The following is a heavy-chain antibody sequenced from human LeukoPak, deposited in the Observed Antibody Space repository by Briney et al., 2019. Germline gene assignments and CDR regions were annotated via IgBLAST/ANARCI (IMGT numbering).Heavy chain of an antibody. D-gene: IGHD3-9*01. Sequence: PGGSLRLSCEASGFSFSSYGLHWVRQAPGKGLEWVAFIRYDGTNKYYADSVKGRFTISRDNSKNTLYLQMNSLRAEDTAVYYCAKDATYYDILTGYSPNYYYYYYMDVWGKGTTVTISS. CDR1: GFSFSSYG. J-gene: IGHJ6*03. V-gene: IGHV3-30*02. CDR2: IRYDGTNK. CDR3: AKDATYYDILTGYSPNYYYYYYMDV.